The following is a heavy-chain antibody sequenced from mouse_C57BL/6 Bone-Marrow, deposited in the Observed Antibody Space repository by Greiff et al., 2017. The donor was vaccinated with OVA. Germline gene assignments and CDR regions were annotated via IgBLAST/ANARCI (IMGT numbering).Heavy chain of an antibody. J-gene: IGHJ2*01. V-gene: IGHV1-53*01. D-gene: IGHD1-1*01. CDR2: ISPSNGGT. CDR1: GYTFTSYW. Sequence: QVHVKQSGTELVKPGASVKLSCKASGYTFTSYWMHWVKQRPGQGLEWIGNISPSNGGTNYNEKFKSKATLTVDKSSSTAYMQLSSLTSEDSAVYYCARSRYYGQYYFDYWGQGTTLTVSS. CDR3: ARSRYYGQYYFDY.